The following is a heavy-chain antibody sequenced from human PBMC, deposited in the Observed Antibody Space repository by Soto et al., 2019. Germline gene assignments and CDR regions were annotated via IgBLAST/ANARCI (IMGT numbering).Heavy chain of an antibody. CDR1: RYIFTNYG. CDR2: ITTYNGNT. J-gene: IGHJ6*02. Sequence: QVQLVQSGVEVREPGASVKVSCKAVRYIFTNYGVSWVRQAPGQGLEWMGWITTYNGNTEYAQKFQGRVTMTTDASTSTAYMELGSLRSDDTAIYYCAGARTGYGMDVWGQGAKVTLSS. CDR3: AGARTGYGMDV. V-gene: IGHV1-18*01.